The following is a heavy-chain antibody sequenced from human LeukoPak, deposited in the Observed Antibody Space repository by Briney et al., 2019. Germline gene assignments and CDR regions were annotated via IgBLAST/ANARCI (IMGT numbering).Heavy chain of an antibody. D-gene: IGHD6-19*01. Sequence: PSETLSLTCTVSSGSISGYIWSWIRQPPGKGLEWVGYIYFSGTTNYNPSLKSRVAISVDTSKNQFSLKLSSVTAADSAIYYCARLRAVTGSADYFDYWGQGTLVTVSS. CDR2: IYFSGTT. CDR3: ARLRAVTGSADYFDY. V-gene: IGHV4-59*01. CDR1: SGSISGYI. J-gene: IGHJ4*02.